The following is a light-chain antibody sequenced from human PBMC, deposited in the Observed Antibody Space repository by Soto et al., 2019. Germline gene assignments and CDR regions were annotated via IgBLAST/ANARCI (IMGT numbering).Light chain of an antibody. Sequence: QSVLTQPPSASGTPGQRVTISCSGGSSNIGSNTVSWYQHLPGTTPKLLIYSNNQRPSGVPDRFSDSKSGTSASLAISGLQSEDEAEYYCSSYTSSRTYVFGTGTKLTVL. V-gene: IGLV1-44*01. CDR2: SNN. J-gene: IGLJ1*01. CDR1: SSNIGSNT. CDR3: SSYTSSRTYV.